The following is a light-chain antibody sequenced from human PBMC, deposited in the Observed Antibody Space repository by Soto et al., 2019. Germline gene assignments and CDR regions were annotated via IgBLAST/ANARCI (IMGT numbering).Light chain of an antibody. CDR2: GAS. CDR1: XSVSSN. Sequence: EIVMTQSPATLSVSPGERATLSCRASXSVSSNLAWYQQKPGQAPRLLIYGASTRATGIPARFSGSGSGTEFTLTISSLQSEDFAVYYCQQYNNWLWTFGQGTKVEIK. J-gene: IGKJ1*01. V-gene: IGKV3-15*01. CDR3: QQYNNWLWT.